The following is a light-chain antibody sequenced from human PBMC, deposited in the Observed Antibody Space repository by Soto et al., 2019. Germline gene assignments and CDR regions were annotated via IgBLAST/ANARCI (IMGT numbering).Light chain of an antibody. Sequence: ETVLTQSPGTLSLSPGERVTLSCRASQTVASNYFAWYQQRPGQAPRLLMNGASTRATGVPDRFSGSGSGTDFTLTISRLEPEDFAVYYCQQYTNSRWTFSQGTKVDIK. CDR2: GAS. CDR3: QQYTNSRWT. J-gene: IGKJ1*01. V-gene: IGKV3-20*01. CDR1: QTVASNY.